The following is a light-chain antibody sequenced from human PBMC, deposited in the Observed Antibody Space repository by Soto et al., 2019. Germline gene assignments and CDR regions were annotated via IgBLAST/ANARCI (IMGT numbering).Light chain of an antibody. V-gene: IGLV1-40*01. Sequence: QSVLTQPPSVSGAPGQRVTIPCTGSSSNIGAGYDVHWYQQLPGTAPKLLIYGNSNRPSGVPDRFSGSKSGTSASLAITGLQAEDEADYYCQSHDSSLSGHVFGTGTKVTVL. J-gene: IGLJ1*01. CDR2: GNS. CDR3: QSHDSSLSGHV. CDR1: SSNIGAGYD.